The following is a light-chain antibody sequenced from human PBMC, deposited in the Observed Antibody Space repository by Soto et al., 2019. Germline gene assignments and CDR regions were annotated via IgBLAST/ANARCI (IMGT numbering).Light chain of an antibody. CDR3: QKYNSAPLIT. V-gene: IGKV1-27*01. J-gene: IGKJ5*01. CDR1: QGISNY. Sequence: DIQMSQSPSSLSASVGYRFTITCRASQGISNYLAWYQQKPGKVPKLLXYAASTLQSGVPSRFSGSGSGTDFTLTISSLQHEDVANYYCQKYNSAPLITFGQGTRLEIK. CDR2: AAS.